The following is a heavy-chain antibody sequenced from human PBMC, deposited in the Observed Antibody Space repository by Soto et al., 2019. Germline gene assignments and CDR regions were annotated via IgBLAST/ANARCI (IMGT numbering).Heavy chain of an antibody. J-gene: IGHJ6*02. CDR1: GGSISSYY. V-gene: IGHV4-59*01. CDR3: ARDLNYGGNSNPTYYYYGMDV. CDR2: IYYSGST. Sequence: SETLSLTCTVSGGSISSYYWSWIRQPPGKGLEWIGYIYYSGSTNYNPSLKSRVTISVDTSKNQFSLKLSSVTAADTAVYYCARDLNYGGNSNPTYYYYGMDVWGQGTTVTVSS. D-gene: IGHD4-17*01.